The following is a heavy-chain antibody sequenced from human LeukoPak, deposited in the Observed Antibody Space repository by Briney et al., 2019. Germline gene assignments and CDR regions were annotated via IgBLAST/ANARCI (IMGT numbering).Heavy chain of an antibody. D-gene: IGHD3-22*01. J-gene: IGHJ3*02. CDR2: IYTSGSA. Sequence: SETLSLTCTVSGVSISSGSYYWSWIRQPAGKGLEWIGRIYTSGSANYNPSLKSRVTISVDTSKNQFSLKLSSVTAADTAVYYCARETTYYYDSSGYYFDAFDIWGQGTMVTVSS. CDR1: GVSISSGSYY. V-gene: IGHV4-61*02. CDR3: ARETTYYYDSSGYYFDAFDI.